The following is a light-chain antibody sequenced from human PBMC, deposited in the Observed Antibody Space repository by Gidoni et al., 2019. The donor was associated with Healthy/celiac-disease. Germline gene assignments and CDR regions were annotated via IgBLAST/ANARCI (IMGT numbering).Light chain of an antibody. CDR2: KAS. Sequence: DIQLTQSPPTVSASVGDRVTIPRRASQSISSCLSWYQQKPGKAPKLLTYKASSLESGVPSRFSGSGSGTEFTLTISSLQPDDFATYYCQQYNSPPTFXQXTKLEIK. V-gene: IGKV1-5*03. J-gene: IGKJ2*01. CDR1: QSISSC. CDR3: QQYNSPPT.